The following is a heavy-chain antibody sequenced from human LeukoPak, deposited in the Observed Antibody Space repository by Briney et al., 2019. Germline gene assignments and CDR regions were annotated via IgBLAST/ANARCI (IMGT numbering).Heavy chain of an antibody. D-gene: IGHD3-22*01. Sequence: GGSLRLSCAASGFTFSSYSMNWVRQAPGKGLEWVSSISSSSSYIYYADSVKGRFTISRDNAKNSLYLQMNSLRAEDTAVYYCARGSKYYDSSGYSYYFDYWGQGTLVTVSS. J-gene: IGHJ4*02. CDR3: ARGSKYYDSSGYSYYFDY. CDR1: GFTFSSYS. CDR2: ISSSSSYI. V-gene: IGHV3-21*01.